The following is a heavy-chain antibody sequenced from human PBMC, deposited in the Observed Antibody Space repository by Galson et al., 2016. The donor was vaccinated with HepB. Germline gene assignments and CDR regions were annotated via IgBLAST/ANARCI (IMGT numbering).Heavy chain of an antibody. CDR1: GSSLSDSGVA. CDR2: TYWDDDY. D-gene: IGHD2-21*01. CDR3: CGALGETNMVTFDV. V-gene: IGHV2-5*02. J-gene: IGHJ3*01. Sequence: PALVKPTQTLTLTCSVSGSSLSDSGVAVAWIRQPPGKALEWVGHTYWDDDYRLNSRLERRFSITKDTSRNHVFLTMTNTDAADTATYYCCGALGETNMVTFDVWGRGTLVTVS.